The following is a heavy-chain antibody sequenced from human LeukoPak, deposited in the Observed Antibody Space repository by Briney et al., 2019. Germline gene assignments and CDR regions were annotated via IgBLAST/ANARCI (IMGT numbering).Heavy chain of an antibody. J-gene: IGHJ4*02. CDR1: GGSINNRNYY. CDR3: ARLPVYFGKGYFDS. CDR2: IYFGGST. V-gene: IGHV4-39*01. D-gene: IGHD1-14*01. Sequence: SETLSLTCSVSGGSINNRNYYWGWVRQPPGKELEWIGHIYFGGSTFYNPSLKSRLTMSIDTSKHQFSLNINSVAAADTAVYYCARLPVYFGKGYFDSWGRGTLVTVSS.